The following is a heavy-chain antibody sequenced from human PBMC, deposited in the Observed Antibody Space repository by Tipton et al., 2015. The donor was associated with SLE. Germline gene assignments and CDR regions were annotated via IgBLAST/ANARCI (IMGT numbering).Heavy chain of an antibody. V-gene: IGHV3-33*06. J-gene: IGHJ3*02. CDR1: GFTFSSYG. Sequence: SLRLSCAASGFTFSSYGMHWVRQAPGKGLEWVAVIWYDGSNKYYADSVKGRFTISRDNSKNTLYLQMNSLRAEDTAVYYCAKDRGYNDAFDIWGQGTLVTVSS. D-gene: IGHD5-24*01. CDR3: AKDRGYNDAFDI. CDR2: IWYDGSNK.